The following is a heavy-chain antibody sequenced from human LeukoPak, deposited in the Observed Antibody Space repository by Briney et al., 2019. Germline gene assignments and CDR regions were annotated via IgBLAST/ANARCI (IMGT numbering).Heavy chain of an antibody. CDR1: GGSFSGYY. V-gene: IGHV4-34*01. CDR2: INHSGST. Sequence: SETLSLTCAVYGGSFSGYYWSWIHQPPGKGLEWIGEINHSGSTNYNPSLKSRVTISVDTSKNQFSLKLSSVTAADTAVYYCARESSGWYYLYYWGQGTLVTVSS. D-gene: IGHD6-19*01. J-gene: IGHJ4*02. CDR3: ARESSGWYYLYY.